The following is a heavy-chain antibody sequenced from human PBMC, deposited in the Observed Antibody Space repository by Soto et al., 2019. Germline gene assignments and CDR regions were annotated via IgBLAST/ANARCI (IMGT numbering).Heavy chain of an antibody. Sequence: QVQLQESGPGLVKPSETLSLTCTVSGGSISSYYWSWIRQPPGKGLEWIGYIYYSGSTNYNPSLTSRVTISVDTSKNQFSLKLSSVTAADTAVYYCARDRWFDPWGQGTLVTVSS. CDR2: IYYSGST. V-gene: IGHV4-59*01. CDR3: ARDRWFDP. CDR1: GGSISSYY. J-gene: IGHJ5*02.